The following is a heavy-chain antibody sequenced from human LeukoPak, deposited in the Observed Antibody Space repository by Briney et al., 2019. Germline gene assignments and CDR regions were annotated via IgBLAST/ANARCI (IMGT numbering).Heavy chain of an antibody. V-gene: IGHV3-7*04. CDR1: GFSFRSLW. CDR3: ARVLWFGGIYYFDY. CDR2: IKEDGSDK. J-gene: IGHJ4*02. Sequence: PGGSLRLSCAASGFSFRSLWMSWVRQAPGKGLEWVASIKEDGSDKYYVESVKGRFTISRENARNSLYLQMNGLRAEDTAVYYCARVLWFGGIYYFDYWGQGTLVTVSS. D-gene: IGHD3-10*01.